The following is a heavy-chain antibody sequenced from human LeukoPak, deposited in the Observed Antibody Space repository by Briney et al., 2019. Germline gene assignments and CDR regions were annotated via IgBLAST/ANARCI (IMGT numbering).Heavy chain of an antibody. CDR3: ARRFDTSGWVDY. Sequence: SETLSLTCTVSGGSISSYFWSWTRQPPGKGFEWIGYIYYSGSTNYNPSLKSRVTISIDTSKNQFSLKLSSVTAADTAVYYCARRFDTSGWVDYWGQGTLVTVSS. CDR2: IYYSGST. CDR1: GGSISSYF. J-gene: IGHJ4*02. D-gene: IGHD6-19*01. V-gene: IGHV4-59*08.